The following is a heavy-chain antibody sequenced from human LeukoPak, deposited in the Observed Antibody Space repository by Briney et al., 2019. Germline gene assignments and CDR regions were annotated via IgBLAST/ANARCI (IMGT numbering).Heavy chain of an antibody. CDR3: ARDRHGDYASEY. J-gene: IGHJ4*02. V-gene: IGHV3-48*02. Sequence: PGGSLRDSCVASGFTFTSYRMHGVRQAPGKGREGVSYISSSSSTIYYADSVKGRFTISRDNAQNSLYLQMNSLRDEDTAVYYCARDRHGDYASEYWGQGTLVTVSS. CDR2: ISSSSSTI. D-gene: IGHD4-17*01. CDR1: GFTFTSYR.